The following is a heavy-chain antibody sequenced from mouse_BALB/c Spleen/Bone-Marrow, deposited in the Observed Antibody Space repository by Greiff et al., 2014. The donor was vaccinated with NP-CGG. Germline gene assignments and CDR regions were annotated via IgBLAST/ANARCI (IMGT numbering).Heavy chain of an antibody. V-gene: IGHV5-12-2*01. CDR1: GFTFSSYT. CDR2: ISNGGGST. D-gene: IGHD1-2*01. J-gene: IGHJ2*02. CDR3: ARRSAATYYSDY. Sequence: EVKLVESGGGLVQPGGSLKLSCAASGFTFSSYTMSWVRQTPEKRLEWVAYISNGGGSTYYPDTVKGRFTISRDNAKNTLYLQMSSRKSEDTAMYYCARRSAATYYSDYWGQGTSLAVSA.